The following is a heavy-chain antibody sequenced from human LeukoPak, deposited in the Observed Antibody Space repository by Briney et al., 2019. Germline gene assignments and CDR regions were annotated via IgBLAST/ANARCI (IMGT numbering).Heavy chain of an antibody. Sequence: GGTLRLSCAASGFTFSSYGMSWVRQAPGKGLEWVSAISGSGGSTYYADSVKGRFTISRDNSKNTLYLQMNSLRAEDTAVYYCARKGFGGYNSAHPPGAFDIWGQGTMVTVSS. CDR1: GFTFSSYG. CDR2: ISGSGGST. D-gene: IGHD5-24*01. CDR3: ARKGFGGYNSAHPPGAFDI. V-gene: IGHV3-23*01. J-gene: IGHJ3*02.